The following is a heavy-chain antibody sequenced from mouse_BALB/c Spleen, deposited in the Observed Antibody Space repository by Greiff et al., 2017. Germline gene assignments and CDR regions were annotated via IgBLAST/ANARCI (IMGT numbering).Heavy chain of an antibody. CDR3: TRSWYGDAMDY. CDR2: INPSNGGT. CDR1: GYTFTSYY. J-gene: IGHJ4*01. Sequence: QVQLQQSGAELVKPGASVKLSCKASGYTFTSYYMYWVKQRPGQGLEWIGEINPSNGGTNFNEKFKSKATLTVDKSSSTAYMQLSSLTSEDSAVYYCTRSWYGDAMDYWGQGTSVTVSS. V-gene: IGHV1S81*02. D-gene: IGHD2-14*01.